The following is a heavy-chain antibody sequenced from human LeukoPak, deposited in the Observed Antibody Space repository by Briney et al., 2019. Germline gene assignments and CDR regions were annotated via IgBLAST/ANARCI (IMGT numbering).Heavy chain of an antibody. J-gene: IGHJ5*02. V-gene: IGHV1-69*01. CDR3: ARDWGLGYCSSTSCYRPPFDR. CDR2: IIPIFGTA. CDR1: GGTFSSYA. D-gene: IGHD2-2*01. Sequence: SVKVSCKASGGTFSSYAISWVRQAPGQGLEWMGGIIPIFGTANYAQKFQGRVTITADESTSTAYMELSSLRSEDTAVYYCARDWGLGYCSSTSCYRPPFDRWGQGTLVTVSS.